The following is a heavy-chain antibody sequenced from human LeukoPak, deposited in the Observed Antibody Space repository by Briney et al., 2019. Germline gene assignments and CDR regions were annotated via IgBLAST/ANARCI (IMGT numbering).Heavy chain of an antibody. CDR2: IYHIGNT. D-gene: IGHD2-8*01. J-gene: IGHJ4*02. CDR3: AREMVGRFFDS. Sequence: SETLSLTCTVSGGSINSSAYYWSWIRQQPGKGVEWIGYIYHIGNTHYNPSLGSRLTISVDTSKNQFSLKLSSVTAADTAVYDCAREMVGRFFDSWGQGTLVTVSS. V-gene: IGHV4-31*03. CDR1: GGSINSSAYY.